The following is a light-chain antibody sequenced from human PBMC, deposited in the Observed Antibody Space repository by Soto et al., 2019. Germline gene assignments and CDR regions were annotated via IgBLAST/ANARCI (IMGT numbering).Light chain of an antibody. CDR3: QQYKNYLT. CDR1: QSISTW. J-gene: IGKJ3*01. V-gene: IGKV1-5*01. Sequence: DIQMTQSPSTLSASVGDRVNITCRASQSISTWLAWYQQKPGKAPKVLIYGASSLESGVPSRFSGSGSGTEFSLTISSLQPDDFANYYCQQYKNYLTFGPGTKVDIK. CDR2: GAS.